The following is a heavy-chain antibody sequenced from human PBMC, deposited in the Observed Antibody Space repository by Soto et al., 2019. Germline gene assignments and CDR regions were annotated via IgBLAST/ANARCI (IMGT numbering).Heavy chain of an antibody. CDR1: GFTFSSYS. D-gene: IGHD3-22*01. V-gene: IGHV3-48*02. CDR2: ISSSSSTI. J-gene: IGHJ6*02. Sequence: GGSLRLSCAASGFTFSSYSMNWVRQAPGKGLEWVSYISSSSSTIYYADSVKGRFTISRDNAKNSLYLQMNSLRDEDTAVYYCARDQRYYYDSSGYYYARSSYYGMDVWGQGTTVTVSS. CDR3: ARDQRYYYDSSGYYYARSSYYGMDV.